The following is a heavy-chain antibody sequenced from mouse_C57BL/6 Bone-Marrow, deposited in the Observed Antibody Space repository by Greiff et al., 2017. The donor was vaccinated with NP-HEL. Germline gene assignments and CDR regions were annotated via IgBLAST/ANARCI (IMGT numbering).Heavy chain of an antibody. CDR1: GYTFTSYW. CDR2: IYPGSGST. J-gene: IGHJ1*03. D-gene: IGHD2-3*01. CDR3: ARNDGYPYWYFDV. V-gene: IGHV1-55*01. Sequence: QVHVKQPGAELVKPGASVKMSCKASGYTFTSYWITWVKQRPGQGLEWIGDIYPGSGSTNYNEKFKSKATLTVDTSSSTAYMQLSSLTSEDSAVYYCARNDGYPYWYFDVWGTGTTVTVSS.